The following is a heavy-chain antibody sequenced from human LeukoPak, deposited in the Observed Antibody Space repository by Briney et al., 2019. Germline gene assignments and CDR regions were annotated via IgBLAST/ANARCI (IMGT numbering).Heavy chain of an antibody. CDR2: INSDGSST. J-gene: IGHJ4*02. Sequence: GGSLRLSCAASGFTFSSYWMHWVRQAPGKGLVWVSRINSDGSSTSYADSVKGRFTISRDNAKNTLYLQMNSLRAEDTAVYYCAKFHSTAAGSFDYWGQGTLVTVSS. D-gene: IGHD2-8*02. CDR1: GFTFSSYW. CDR3: AKFHSTAAGSFDY. V-gene: IGHV3-74*01.